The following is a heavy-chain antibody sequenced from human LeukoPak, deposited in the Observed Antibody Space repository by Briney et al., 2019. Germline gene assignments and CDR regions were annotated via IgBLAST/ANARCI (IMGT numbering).Heavy chain of an antibody. CDR1: GFTFSSYG. CDR2: ISYDGSNK. J-gene: IGHJ4*02. V-gene: IGHV3-30*18. CDR3: AKVGPHYGSAYYFDY. D-gene: IGHD3-10*01. Sequence: GRSLRLSCAASGFTFSSYGMHWVRQAPGKGLEWVAVISYDGSNKYYADSVKGRITISRDNSKNTLYLQMNSLRAEDTAVYYCAKVGPHYGSAYYFDYWGQGTLVTVSS.